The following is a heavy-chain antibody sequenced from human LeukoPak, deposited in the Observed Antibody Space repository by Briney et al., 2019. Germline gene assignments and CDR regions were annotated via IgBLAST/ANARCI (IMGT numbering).Heavy chain of an antibody. J-gene: IGHJ4*02. D-gene: IGHD1-26*01. CDR3: AKDVGGGTRPRLDY. Sequence: PGGSLRLSCAASGFTFSSYAMHWVRQAPGKGLEWVAVISYDGSNKYYADSVKGRFTISRDNSQNTVYLQMNSLRPEDTAVYYCAKDVGGGTRPRLDYWGQGTLVTVSS. CDR1: GFTFSSYA. V-gene: IGHV3-30-3*01. CDR2: ISYDGSNK.